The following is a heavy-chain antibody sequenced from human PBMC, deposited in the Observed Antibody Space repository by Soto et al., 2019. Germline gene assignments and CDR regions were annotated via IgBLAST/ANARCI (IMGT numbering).Heavy chain of an antibody. V-gene: IGHV2-5*01. CDR3: ATRLWQQQAIDY. CDR2: IYWNDDK. D-gene: IGHD6-13*01. Sequence: QITLKDSGHTLVKPTQTLTLTCAFSGFSLSTSGVGVGWIRQPPGKALEWLALIYWNDDKRYSTSLKSRLTITKDTYKNQVVRTMTNLDPVDIATYYCATRLWQQQAIDYWGRGTLVTASS. J-gene: IGHJ4*02. CDR1: GFSLSTSGVG.